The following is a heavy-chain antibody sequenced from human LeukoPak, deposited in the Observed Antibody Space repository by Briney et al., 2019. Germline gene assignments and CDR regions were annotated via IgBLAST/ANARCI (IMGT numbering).Heavy chain of an antibody. V-gene: IGHV4-30-4*01. Sequence: SETLSLTCTVSGGSISSGDYYWSWIRQPPGKGLEWIGYIYYSGSTSYNPSLKSRVTISVDTSKNQFPLKLSSVTAADTAVYYCAREGYCSSTTCYSIFDYWGQGTLVTVSS. CDR3: AREGYCSSTTCYSIFDY. CDR2: IYYSGST. CDR1: GGSISSGDYY. J-gene: IGHJ4*02. D-gene: IGHD2-2*02.